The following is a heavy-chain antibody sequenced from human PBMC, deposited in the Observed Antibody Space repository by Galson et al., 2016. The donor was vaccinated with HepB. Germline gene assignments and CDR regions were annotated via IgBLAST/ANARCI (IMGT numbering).Heavy chain of an antibody. Sequence: SLRLSFAASGFNVNDYGIHWVRQAPGQGLEWLAIMWSDGRNKYSADSVKGRFIISRDNSKNTLHLQLNSLRAEDTAVYYCARDSWYGSGSHSNSGFDYWGQGTLVTVSS. CDR3: ARDSWYGSGSHSNSGFDY. CDR2: MWSDGRNK. D-gene: IGHD3-10*01. CDR1: GFNVNDYG. V-gene: IGHV3-33*01. J-gene: IGHJ4*02.